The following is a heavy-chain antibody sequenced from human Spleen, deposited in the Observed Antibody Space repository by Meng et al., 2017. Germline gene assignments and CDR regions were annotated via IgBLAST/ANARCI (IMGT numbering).Heavy chain of an antibody. CDR1: GFPFRSFA. D-gene: IGHD4-17*01. J-gene: IGHJ4*02. CDR2: ISGSGDGT. CDR3: AKVGYDDYNPAH. V-gene: IGHV3-23*01. Sequence: GESLKISCAASGFPFRSFAMTWVRQAPGKGLEWVSAISGSGDGTYYADSVKGRFTISIDNAKNTVYLQMNSLRDEDTAVYYCAKVGYDDYNPAHWGQGTRVTVSS.